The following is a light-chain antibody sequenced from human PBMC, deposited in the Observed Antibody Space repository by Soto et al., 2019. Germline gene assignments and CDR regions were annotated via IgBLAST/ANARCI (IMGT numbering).Light chain of an antibody. CDR1: SSDVGAYNY. CDR2: EVN. Sequence: QSALTQPASVSGSPGQSITISCTGTSSDVGAYNYVSWYQQHPGKAPKLMIFEVNNRPSGVSNRFSGSKSGNTASLAISGLQAEDEADYYCSSSSSSSTMVFGGGTKLTVL. V-gene: IGLV2-14*01. J-gene: IGLJ2*01. CDR3: SSSSSSSTMV.